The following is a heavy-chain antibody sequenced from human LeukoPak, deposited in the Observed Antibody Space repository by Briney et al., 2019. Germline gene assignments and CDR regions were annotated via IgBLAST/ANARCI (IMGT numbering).Heavy chain of an antibody. Sequence: ASVKVSCKASGYTFTGYYMHWVRQAPGQGLEWMGWINPNSGGTNYAQKFQGRVTMTRDTSISTAYMELSRLRSDDTAVYYCARGFAHNPIYLADYWGQGTLVTVSS. D-gene: IGHD3-9*01. V-gene: IGHV1-2*02. CDR2: INPNSGGT. J-gene: IGHJ4*02. CDR1: GYTFTGYY. CDR3: ARGFAHNPIYLADY.